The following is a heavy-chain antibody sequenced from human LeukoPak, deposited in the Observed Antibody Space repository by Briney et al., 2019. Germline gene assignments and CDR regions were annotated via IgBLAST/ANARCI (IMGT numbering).Heavy chain of an antibody. CDR1: GYTLTSYD. CDR3: ARGGGYSYGNSDFDY. D-gene: IGHD5-18*01. J-gene: IGHJ4*02. V-gene: IGHV1-8*01. Sequence: ASVKVSCKASGYTLTSYDINWVRQATGRGLEWMGWMNPNSGNTGYAQKFQGRVTMTRNTSISTAYMELSSLRSEDTAVYYCARGGGYSYGNSDFDYWGQGTLVTVSS. CDR2: MNPNSGNT.